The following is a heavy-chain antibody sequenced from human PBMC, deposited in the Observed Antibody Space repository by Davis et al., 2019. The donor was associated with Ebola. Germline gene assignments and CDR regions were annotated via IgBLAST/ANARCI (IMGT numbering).Heavy chain of an antibody. CDR3: ARAAPRYYYDSSGYYGAPLNFDY. CDR1: GYTFTSYA. Sequence: AASVKVSCKASGYTFTSYAMHWVRQAPGQRLEWMGWINAGNGNTKYSQKFQGRVTITRDTSASTAYMELSSLRSEDTAVYYCARAAPRYYYDSSGYYGAPLNFDYWGQGTLVTVSS. J-gene: IGHJ4*02. CDR2: INAGNGNT. V-gene: IGHV1-3*01. D-gene: IGHD3-22*01.